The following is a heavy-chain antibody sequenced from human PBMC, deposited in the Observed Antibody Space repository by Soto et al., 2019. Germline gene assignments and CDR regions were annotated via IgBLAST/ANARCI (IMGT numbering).Heavy chain of an antibody. CDR3: VKGIAAAGTSYYYGMDV. CDR2: IIPIFGTA. J-gene: IGHJ6*02. V-gene: IGHV1-69*13. D-gene: IGHD6-13*01. Sequence: ASVKVSCKASGYTFTSYAISWVRQAPGQGLEWMGGIIPIFGTANYAQKFQGRVTITADESTSTAYMELSSLRSEDTAVYYCVKGIAAAGTSYYYGMDVWGQGTTVTVSS. CDR1: GYTFTSYA.